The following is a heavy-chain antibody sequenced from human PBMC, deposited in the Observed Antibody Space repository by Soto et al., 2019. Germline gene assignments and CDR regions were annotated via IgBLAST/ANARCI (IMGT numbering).Heavy chain of an antibody. Sequence: QITLKESGPTLVKPTQTLTLTCTFSGFSLSSTRVAVGWIRQPPGKALEWLALIYWDDDKRYSPFLKSRLTITKDPSKNQVVLTMTNIDPVDTATYYCAHSVVAGLGYYFDYWGQGTLVTVSS. CDR3: AHSVVAGLGYYFDY. CDR2: IYWDDDK. D-gene: IGHD6-19*01. CDR1: GFSLSSTRVA. V-gene: IGHV2-5*02. J-gene: IGHJ4*02.